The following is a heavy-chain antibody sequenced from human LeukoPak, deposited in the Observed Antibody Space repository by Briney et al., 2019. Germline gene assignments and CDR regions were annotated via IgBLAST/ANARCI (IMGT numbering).Heavy chain of an antibody. Sequence: SGGSLRLSCAASGFTFDDYAMHWVRQAPGKGLEWVSGISWNSGSIGYADSVKGRFTISRDNSKNTLYLQMNSLRAEDTAVYYCARPRGAYYDFWSGPRGPDAFDIWGQGTMVTVSS. CDR3: ARPRGAYYDFWSGPRGPDAFDI. CDR2: ISWNSGSI. J-gene: IGHJ3*02. D-gene: IGHD3-3*01. V-gene: IGHV3-9*01. CDR1: GFTFDDYA.